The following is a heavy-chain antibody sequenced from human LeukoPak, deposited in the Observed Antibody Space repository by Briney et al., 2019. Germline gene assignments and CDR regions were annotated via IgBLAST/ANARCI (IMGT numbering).Heavy chain of an antibody. Sequence: PGGSLRLSCAASGFTFSSYVMSWVRQAPGKGLEWVSKISGIGCGTHYADSVKGRFTISRDNSKYTLYLQMNSLRAEDTAVYYCAKGDRGCSSGFFWGEGTLVTVPS. D-gene: IGHD3-22*01. V-gene: IGHV3-23*01. CDR2: ISGIGCGT. CDR1: GFTFSSYV. J-gene: IGHJ4*02. CDR3: AKGDRGCSSGFF.